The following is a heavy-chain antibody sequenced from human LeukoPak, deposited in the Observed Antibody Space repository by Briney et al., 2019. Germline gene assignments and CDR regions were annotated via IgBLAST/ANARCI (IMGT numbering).Heavy chain of an antibody. J-gene: IGHJ4*02. D-gene: IGHD6-19*01. V-gene: IGHV3-21*01. CDR1: GFTFSSYS. CDR3: ATKYSSGFDY. Sequence: GGSLRLPCAASGFTFSSYSMNWVRQAPGKGLEWVSSISSSSSYIYYADSVKGRFTISRDNAKNSLYLQMNSLRAEDTAVYYCATKYSSGFDYWGQGTLVTVSS. CDR2: ISSSSSYI.